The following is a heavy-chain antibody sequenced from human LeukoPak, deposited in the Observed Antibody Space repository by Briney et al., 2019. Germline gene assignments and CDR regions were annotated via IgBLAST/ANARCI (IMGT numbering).Heavy chain of an antibody. CDR2: FDLDGAGET. CDR3: AMGDPSQLLEE. CDR1: GYSLTGVS. D-gene: IGHD1-26*01. V-gene: IGHV1-24*01. J-gene: IGHJ4*02. Sequence: ASVKVSCKVSGYSLTGVSKYWVRQAPGKGLEWMGGFDLDGAGETFFAQKFEGRVTMTEDTSTDTVYMELSNLRSDDTAVYYCAMGDPSQLLEEWAQGPLVTVSS.